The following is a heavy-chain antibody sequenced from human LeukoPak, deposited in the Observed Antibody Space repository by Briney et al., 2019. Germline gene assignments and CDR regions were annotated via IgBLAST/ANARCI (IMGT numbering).Heavy chain of an antibody. CDR2: MNPNGGNT. CDR3: ARVLTMVVRTGIYYDMDV. Sequence: ASVKVSCKASGYTFTSYDINWVRQATGQGLEWMGWMNPNGGNTGYAQKFQGRVTITRNTPTSTAYMELSSLRSEDTAVYYCARVLTMVVRTGIYYDMDVWGKGTTVTVSS. V-gene: IGHV1-8*03. CDR1: GYTFTSYD. D-gene: IGHD3-10*01. J-gene: IGHJ6*03.